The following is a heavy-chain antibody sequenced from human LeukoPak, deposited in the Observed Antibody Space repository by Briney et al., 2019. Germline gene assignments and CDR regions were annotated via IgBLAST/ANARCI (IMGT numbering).Heavy chain of an antibody. CDR2: IYYSGST. Sequence: PSETLSLTCTVSGGSISSSSYYWGWIRQPPGKGLEWIGSIYYSGSTYYNPSLKSRVTISVDTSKNQFSLKLSSVTAADTAVYYCAAGKDTAMGPAEFDCWGQGTLVTVSS. J-gene: IGHJ4*02. D-gene: IGHD5-18*01. V-gene: IGHV4-39*01. CDR1: GGSISSSSYY. CDR3: AAGKDTAMGPAEFDC.